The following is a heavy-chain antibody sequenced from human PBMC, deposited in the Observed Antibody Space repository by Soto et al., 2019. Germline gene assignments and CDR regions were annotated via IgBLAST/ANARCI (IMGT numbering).Heavy chain of an antibody. CDR1: GGSFSGYY. V-gene: IGHV4-34*01. D-gene: IGHD2-2*01. CDR2: INHSGST. CDR3: ATKYCSSTSCSFDY. Sequence: SETLSLTCAVYGGSFSGYYWSWIRQPPGKGLEWIGEINHSGSTNYNPSLKSRVTISVDSSKNLFSLKMSSVTAADTAVYYCATKYCSSTSCSFDYWGQGTLVTVSS. J-gene: IGHJ4*02.